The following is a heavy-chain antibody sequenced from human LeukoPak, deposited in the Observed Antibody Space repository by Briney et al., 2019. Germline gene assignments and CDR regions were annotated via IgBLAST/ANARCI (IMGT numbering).Heavy chain of an antibody. CDR2: ISGNGRFI. CDR1: GFTFSDYY. V-gene: IGHV3-11*01. Sequence: GGSLRLSCAASGFTFSDYYITWIRQAPGKGLEWLSYISGNGRFIEYADSVKGRFTISRDNAQNLLYLQMNSLRAEDTAIYYCARDLNTGMDVWGRGTTVTVSS. CDR3: ARDLNTGMDV. J-gene: IGHJ6*02.